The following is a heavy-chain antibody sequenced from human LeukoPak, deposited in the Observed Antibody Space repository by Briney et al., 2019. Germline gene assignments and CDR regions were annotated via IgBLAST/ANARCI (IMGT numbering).Heavy chain of an antibody. CDR1: GFTFSSYW. CDR3: AATYYDFWSGSYNWFDP. CDR2: INSDGSST. V-gene: IGHV3-74*01. J-gene: IGHJ5*02. Sequence: GGSLRLSCAASGFTFSSYWMHWVRRAPGKGLVWVSRINSDGSSTSYADSVKGRFTISRDNAKNTLYLQMNSLRAEDTAVYYCAATYYDFWSGSYNWFDPWGQGTLVTVSS. D-gene: IGHD3-3*01.